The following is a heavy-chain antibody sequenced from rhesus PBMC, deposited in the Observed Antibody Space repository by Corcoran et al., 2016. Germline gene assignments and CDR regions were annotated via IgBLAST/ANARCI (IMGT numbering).Heavy chain of an antibody. V-gene: IGHV4-127*01. CDR3: ASGLNYGAPNFGLDS. Sequence: QVQLKESGTGLVKPSETLSLTCTVSGDSIISGYAWCWFRQPPGKGLEWIGYIGGYYNPSLKRRVTISKDTSKNQFSLNLTSVTAADTAVYYCASGLNYGAPNFGLDSWGQGVVVTVSS. J-gene: IGHJ6*01. CDR1: GDSIISGYA. CDR2: IGG. D-gene: IGHD1-26*01.